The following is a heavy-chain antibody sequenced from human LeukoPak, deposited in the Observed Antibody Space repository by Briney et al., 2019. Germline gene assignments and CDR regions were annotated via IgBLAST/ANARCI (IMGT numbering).Heavy chain of an antibody. CDR3: ARSFGVPAAIGGY. J-gene: IGHJ4*02. Sequence: GGSLRLSCAASGFTFDDYGMSWGRQAPGKGGEWGSGINWNGGGTGYADSVKRRFTISRDNAKNSLYLQMNSLRAEDTALYYCARSFGVPAAIGGYWGQGTLVTVSS. V-gene: IGHV3-20*04. CDR2: INWNGGGT. D-gene: IGHD2-2*01. CDR1: GFTFDDYG.